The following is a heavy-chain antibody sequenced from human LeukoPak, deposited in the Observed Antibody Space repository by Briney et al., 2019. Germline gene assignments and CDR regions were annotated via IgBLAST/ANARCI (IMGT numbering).Heavy chain of an antibody. CDR1: GGSISSYY. J-gene: IGHJ4*02. Sequence: SETLSLTCTVSGGSISSYYWSWIRQPPGKGLEWIGYIYYSGSTNYNPSLKSRVTISVDTSKNQFSLKLSSVTAADTAVYYCASLARAHYYGSGSYYAFDYWGQGTLVTVSS. D-gene: IGHD3-10*01. CDR2: IYYSGST. V-gene: IGHV4-59*01. CDR3: ASLARAHYYGSGSYYAFDY.